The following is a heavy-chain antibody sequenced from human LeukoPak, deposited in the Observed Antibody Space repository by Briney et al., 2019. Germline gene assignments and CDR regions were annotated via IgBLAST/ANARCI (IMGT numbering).Heavy chain of an antibody. Sequence: SETLSLTCAVYGGSFSGYYWSWIRQPPGKGLEWIGEINRSGSTNYNPSLKSRVTISVDTSKNQFSLKLSSVTAADTAVYYCARGGNGNWFDPWGQGTLVTVSS. CDR3: ARGGNGNWFDP. V-gene: IGHV4-34*01. D-gene: IGHD1-1*01. CDR1: GGSFSGYY. CDR2: INRSGST. J-gene: IGHJ5*02.